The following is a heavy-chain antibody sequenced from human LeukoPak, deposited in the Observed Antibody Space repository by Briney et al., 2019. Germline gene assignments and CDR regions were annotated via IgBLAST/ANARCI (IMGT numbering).Heavy chain of an antibody. J-gene: IGHJ4*02. Sequence: GGSLRLSCAASGFTFSSYAMSWVRQAPGKGLEWVSVIYSGGSTYYADSVKGRFTISRDNSKNTLYLQMNSLRAEDTAVYYCARALIVGATSFDYWGQGTLVTVSS. CDR1: GFTFSSYA. D-gene: IGHD1-26*01. CDR3: ARALIVGATSFDY. V-gene: IGHV3-66*01. CDR2: IYSGGST.